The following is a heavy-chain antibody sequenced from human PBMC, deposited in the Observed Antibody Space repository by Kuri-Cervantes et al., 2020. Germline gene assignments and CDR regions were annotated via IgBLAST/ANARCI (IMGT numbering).Heavy chain of an antibody. Sequence: GGSLRLSCAASGFTLGSYAMIWVRQAPGKGLEWVSGINDSGGSTYYADSVKGRFTISRDNSKDTLYLQMNSLRAEDTAVYYCARSGSYYPTIDYWGQGTLVTVSS. V-gene: IGHV3-23*01. CDR1: GFTLGSYA. CDR2: INDSGGST. J-gene: IGHJ4*02. CDR3: ARSGSYYPTIDY. D-gene: IGHD1-26*01.